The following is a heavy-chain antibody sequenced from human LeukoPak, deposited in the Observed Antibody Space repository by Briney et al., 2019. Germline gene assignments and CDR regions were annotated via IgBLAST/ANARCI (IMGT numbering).Heavy chain of an antibody. J-gene: IGHJ3*02. CDR3: AREGATDAFDI. D-gene: IGHD1-26*01. V-gene: IGHV3-74*01. Sequence: PGGSLRLSCAASGFTFSSYWMHWVRQAPGKGLVWVSRINSDGSSTSYADSVKGRFTISRDNAKNTLYLQMNSLRAEDTAVYYCAREGATDAFDIWGQGTMVTVSS. CDR1: GFTFSSYW. CDR2: INSDGSST.